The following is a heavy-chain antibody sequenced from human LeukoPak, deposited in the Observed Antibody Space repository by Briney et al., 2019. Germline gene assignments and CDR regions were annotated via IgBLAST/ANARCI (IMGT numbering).Heavy chain of an antibody. CDR2: IYYSGST. CDR3: ARDESPYGSGSYNY. V-gene: IGHV4-59*01. J-gene: IGHJ4*02. CDR1: GGSISSYY. Sequence: PSETLSLTCTVSGGSISSYYWSWIRQPPGQGLEWIGYIYYSGSTNYNPSLKSRVTISVDTSKNQFSLKLSSVTAADTAVYYCARDESPYGSGSYNYWGQGTLVTVSS. D-gene: IGHD3-10*01.